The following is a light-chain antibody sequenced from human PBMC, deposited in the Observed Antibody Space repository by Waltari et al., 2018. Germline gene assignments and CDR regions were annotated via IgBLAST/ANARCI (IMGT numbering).Light chain of an antibody. CDR1: QGIRND. V-gene: IGKV1-6*01. J-gene: IGKJ1*01. CDR3: LQDYDYPLT. Sequence: AIQMTQSPSSLSVSIGDRLTITCRASQGIRNDLGWYQQKPGKAPKLLIYAASNLQSGVPSRFSGSGSGTDFTLTISSLQPEDFATYYCLQDYDYPLTFGQGTKVEIK. CDR2: AAS.